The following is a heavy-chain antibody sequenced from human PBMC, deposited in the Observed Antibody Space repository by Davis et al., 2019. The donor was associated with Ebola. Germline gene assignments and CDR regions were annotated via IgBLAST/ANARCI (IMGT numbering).Heavy chain of an antibody. CDR2: ITASGGHS. V-gene: IGHV3-23*01. CDR3: AKDRHPLANNKIYYFDY. J-gene: IGHJ4*01. CDR1: GFTFTHYA. Sequence: GGSLRLSCATSGFTFTHYAMTWVRQAPGKGLQWVSSITASGGHSFYADSVWGRFTISRDNSRNTVYLQMNSLRPEDTAVYYCAKDRHPLANNKIYYFDYWGPGTLVTVSS. D-gene: IGHD2/OR15-2a*01.